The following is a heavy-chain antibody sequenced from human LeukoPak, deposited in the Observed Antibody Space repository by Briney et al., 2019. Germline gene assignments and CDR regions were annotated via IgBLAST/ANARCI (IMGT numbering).Heavy chain of an antibody. CDR2: IYSGGGT. J-gene: IGHJ4*02. CDR1: GFTVSSNY. V-gene: IGHV3-53*01. Sequence: GGSLRLSCAASGFTVSSNYMSWVRQAPGKGLEWVSVIYSGGGTYYADSVKGRFTISRDNSKNTLYLHMNGLRAEDTAVYYCARDLYSSGWYDYWGQGTLVTVSS. CDR3: ARDLYSSGWYDY. D-gene: IGHD6-19*01.